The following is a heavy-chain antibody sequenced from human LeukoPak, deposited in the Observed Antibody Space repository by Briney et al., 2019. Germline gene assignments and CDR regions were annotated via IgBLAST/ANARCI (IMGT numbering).Heavy chain of an antibody. D-gene: IGHD6-19*01. CDR2: ISWNSGSI. Sequence: PGGSLRLSCAASGFTFDDYAMHWVRQAPGKGLEWVSGISWNSGSIGYADSVKGRFTISRDNAKNSLYLQMNSLRAEDTALYYCAKYAGQWLVLHRDYFDYWGQGTLVTVSS. CDR1: GFTFDDYA. CDR3: AKYAGQWLVLHRDYFDY. J-gene: IGHJ4*02. V-gene: IGHV3-9*01.